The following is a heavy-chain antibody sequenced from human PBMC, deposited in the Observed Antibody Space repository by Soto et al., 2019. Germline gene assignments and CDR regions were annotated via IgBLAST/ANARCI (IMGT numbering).Heavy chain of an antibody. J-gene: IGHJ4*02. V-gene: IGHV3-23*01. Sequence: GGSLRLSCGASGFTFSVYAMTWVRQAPGKGLEWVSAISGNGGSTYYADSVKGRFTISRDNSKSTLHLQMNSLRVEDTAVYYCAKDRTFGPPLVRFDSWGQGTRVTVAS. CDR2: ISGNGGST. CDR1: GFTFSVYA. D-gene: IGHD6-6*01. CDR3: AKDRTFGPPLVRFDS.